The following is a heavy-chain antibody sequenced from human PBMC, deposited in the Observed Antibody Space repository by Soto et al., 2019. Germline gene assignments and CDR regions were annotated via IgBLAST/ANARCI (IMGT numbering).Heavy chain of an antibody. J-gene: IGHJ6*02. CDR2: IIPIFGTA. Sequence: SVKVSCKASGRTFRHSAISWVRQAPGQGLEWMAGIIPIFGTANYAQKFQGRVTVTADDSTSTAYMELYSLRSEDTAVYYCAAPPEGGYKDGQDVWGQGTPDPVSS. D-gene: IGHD5-12*01. CDR3: AAPPEGGYKDGQDV. V-gene: IGHV1-69*13. CDR1: GRTFRHSA.